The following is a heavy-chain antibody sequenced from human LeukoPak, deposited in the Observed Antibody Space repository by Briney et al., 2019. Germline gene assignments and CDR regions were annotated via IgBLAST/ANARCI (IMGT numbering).Heavy chain of an antibody. J-gene: IGHJ4*02. Sequence: GESLKISCKGSGYRFTSYWIGWVRQMPGKGLEWMGIINPGDSDARYSPSFQGQVTISADKSISTAHLQWSSLKDSDTAIYYCARAWNFDYWGQGTLVTVSS. CDR1: GYRFTSYW. D-gene: IGHD1-1*01. CDR3: ARAWNFDY. V-gene: IGHV5-51*01. CDR2: INPGDSDA.